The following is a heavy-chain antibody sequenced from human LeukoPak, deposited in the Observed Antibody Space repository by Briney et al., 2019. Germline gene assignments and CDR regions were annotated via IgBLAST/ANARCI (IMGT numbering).Heavy chain of an antibody. CDR1: GYSISSGYY. Sequence: SETLSLTCTVSGYSISSGYYWGWIRQPPGKGLEWIGSIYHSGSTCYNPSLKSRVTISVDTSKNQFSLKLSSVTAADTAVYYCARAGYVWGSLPFDYWGQGTLVTVSS. J-gene: IGHJ4*02. CDR3: ARAGYVWGSLPFDY. CDR2: IYHSGST. V-gene: IGHV4-38-2*02. D-gene: IGHD3-16*01.